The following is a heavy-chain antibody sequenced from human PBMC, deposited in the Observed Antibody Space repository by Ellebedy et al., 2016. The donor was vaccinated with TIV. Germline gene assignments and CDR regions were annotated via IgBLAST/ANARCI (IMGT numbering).Heavy chain of an antibody. Sequence: ASVKVSCKASGYTFTSYGISWVRQAPGQGLEWMGWISAYNGNTNYAQKLQGRVTMTTDTSTSTAYMELRSLRSDDTAVYYCARDTYYYDSSGYYYPWGDYYYGMDVWGQGTTVTVSS. J-gene: IGHJ6*02. CDR2: ISAYNGNT. D-gene: IGHD3-22*01. V-gene: IGHV1-18*01. CDR3: ARDTYYYDSSGYYYPWGDYYYGMDV. CDR1: GYTFTSYG.